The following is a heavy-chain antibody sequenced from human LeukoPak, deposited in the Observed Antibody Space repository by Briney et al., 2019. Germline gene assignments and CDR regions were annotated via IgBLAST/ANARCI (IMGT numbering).Heavy chain of an antibody. J-gene: IGHJ4*02. Sequence: PGASVKVSCKASGGTFSSYAISWVRQAPGQGLEWMGGIIPIFGTANYAQKFQGRVTITTDESTSTAYMELSSLRSEDTAVYYCARGDILTVVPSGGFDYWGQGTLVTVSS. CDR2: IIPIFGTA. CDR1: GGTFSSYA. CDR3: ARGDILTVVPSGGFDY. D-gene: IGHD3-9*01. V-gene: IGHV1-69*05.